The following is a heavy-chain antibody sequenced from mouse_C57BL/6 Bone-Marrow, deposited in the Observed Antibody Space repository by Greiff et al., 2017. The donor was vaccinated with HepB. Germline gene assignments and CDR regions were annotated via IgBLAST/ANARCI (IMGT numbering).Heavy chain of an antibody. Sequence: QVQLQQPGAELVKPGASVKMSCKASGYTFTSYWITWVKQRPGQGLEWIGDIYPGSGSTNYNEKFKSKATLTVDTSSSTAYMQLSSLTSEDSAVYYCARTVVAHYYAMGYWGQGTSVTVSS. CDR2: IYPGSGST. D-gene: IGHD1-1*01. CDR1: GYTFTSYW. J-gene: IGHJ4*01. CDR3: ARTVVAHYYAMGY. V-gene: IGHV1-55*01.